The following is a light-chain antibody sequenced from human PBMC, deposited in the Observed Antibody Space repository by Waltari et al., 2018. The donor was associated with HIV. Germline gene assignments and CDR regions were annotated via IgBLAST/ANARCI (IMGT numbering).Light chain of an antibody. CDR2: DDS. CDR1: NIEIKT. J-gene: IGLJ2*01. Sequence: SYVLAQPPSVSVAPGQTARITCGGNNIEIKTVHWYQQKPGQAPVLVVHDDSHRPSGIPERFSGSNSGNTATLTISRVEAGDEADYFCQVWDTSSDQVVFGGGTKLTVL. V-gene: IGLV3-21*02. CDR3: QVWDTSSDQVV.